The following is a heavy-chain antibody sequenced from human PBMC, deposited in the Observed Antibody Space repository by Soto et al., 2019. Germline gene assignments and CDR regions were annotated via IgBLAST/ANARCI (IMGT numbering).Heavy chain of an antibody. V-gene: IGHV4-39*01. J-gene: IGHJ6*02. CDR1: GGSISSSSYY. Sequence: SETLSLTCTVSGGSISSSSYYWGWIRQPPGKGLECIGSIYYGASTYYNPSLKSRVTISVDTSKNQFSLKLSSVTAADTAVYYCARHSTVTYYYYGMDVWGQGTTVTVSS. CDR2: IYYGAST. D-gene: IGHD4-17*01. CDR3: ARHSTVTYYYYGMDV.